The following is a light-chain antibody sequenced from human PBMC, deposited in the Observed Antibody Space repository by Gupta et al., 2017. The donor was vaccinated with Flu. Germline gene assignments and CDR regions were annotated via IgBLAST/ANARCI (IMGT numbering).Light chain of an antibody. CDR3: QQYYSAPRT. CDR2: WAS. Sequence: DIVLTQSPDPLPVSLGERATINRKSSRRVLESANNKNYLAWYQQKAGQPRKLFIYWASTREAGVHDLCSSSGARKDFTLTIRSQPDEDVAVYYWQQYYSAPRTFGQGTKVEIK. J-gene: IGKJ1*01. CDR1: RRVLESANNKNY. V-gene: IGKV4-1*01.